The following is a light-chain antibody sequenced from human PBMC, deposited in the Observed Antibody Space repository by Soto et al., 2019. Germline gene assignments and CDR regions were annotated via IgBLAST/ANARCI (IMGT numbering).Light chain of an antibody. Sequence: IVLTQSPGPLSLSPGERATLSCRASQSVSNNYLAWYQQEPGQAPRLLIYGASNRATGIPDRFSGSGSGTDFTLTISRLEPEDFAVYYCKQYGSSLTFGQGTKVDIK. CDR1: QSVSNNY. J-gene: IGKJ1*01. V-gene: IGKV3-20*01. CDR2: GAS. CDR3: KQYGSSLT.